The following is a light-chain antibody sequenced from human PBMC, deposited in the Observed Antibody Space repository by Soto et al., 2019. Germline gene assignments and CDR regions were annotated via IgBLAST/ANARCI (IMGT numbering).Light chain of an antibody. CDR3: QYWDDYSWT. CDR1: QSITDW. Sequence: DIQMTQSPSTLSASVGDRVTITCRASQSITDWLAWYQQKPGKAPKFLIYKASNLEGGVPSRFSGSGSGTEFPLTSSSVQHDYFATYYCQYWDDYSWTFGQGTKVEIK. V-gene: IGKV1-5*03. CDR2: KAS. J-gene: IGKJ1*01.